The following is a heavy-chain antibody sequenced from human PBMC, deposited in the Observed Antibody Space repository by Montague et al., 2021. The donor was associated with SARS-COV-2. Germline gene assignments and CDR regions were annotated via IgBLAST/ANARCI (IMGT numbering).Heavy chain of an antibody. CDR2: INHSGST. CDR1: GGSFSGYY. J-gene: IGHJ6*02. CDR3: ARGSGCSGGSCDSVWGPYYYYGMDV. Sequence: SETLSLTCAVYGGSFSGYYWSWIRQPPGKGLEWIGEINHSGSTSYNPSLKSRVTISVDTSKNQFSLKLSSVTAADTAVYYCARGSGCSGGSCDSVWGPYYYYGMDVWGQGTTVTVSS. V-gene: IGHV4-34*01. D-gene: IGHD2-15*01.